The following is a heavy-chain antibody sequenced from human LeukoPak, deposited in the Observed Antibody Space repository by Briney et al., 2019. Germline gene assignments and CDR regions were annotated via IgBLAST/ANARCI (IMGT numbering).Heavy chain of an antibody. CDR2: ISGSSNYI. J-gene: IGHJ3*02. CDR1: GFSFSDYT. D-gene: IGHD2-21*01. V-gene: IGHV3-21*01. CDR3: ARDESGDNDAFDI. Sequence: GGSLRLSCAASGFSFSDYTMNWVRLAPGKGLEWVSSISGSSNYIYYADSVKGRFTISRGNAKNSLYLQMNSLRVEDTAVYYCARDESGDNDAFDIWGQGTMVTVSS.